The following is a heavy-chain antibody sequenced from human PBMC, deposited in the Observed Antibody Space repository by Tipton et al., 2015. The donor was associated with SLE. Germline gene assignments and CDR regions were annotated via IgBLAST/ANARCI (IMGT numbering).Heavy chain of an antibody. CDR2: IYYSGST. D-gene: IGHD3-22*01. CDR1: GGSISSGGYY. J-gene: IGHJ6*02. CDR3: ARVSDYYDSSQGYYYYYGMDV. Sequence: TLSLTCTVSGGSISSGGYYWSWIRQHPGKGLGWIGYIYYSGSTYYNPSLKSRVTISVDTSKNQFSLKLSSVTAADTAVYYCARVSDYYDSSQGYYYYYGMDVWGQGTTVTVSS. V-gene: IGHV4-31*03.